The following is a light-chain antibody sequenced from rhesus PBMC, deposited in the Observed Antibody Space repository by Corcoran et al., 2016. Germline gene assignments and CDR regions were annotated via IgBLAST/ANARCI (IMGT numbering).Light chain of an antibody. CDR2: GTS. Sequence: EIVMTQSPATLSLSPGERATLSCRASQSVSSYVAWYQQKPEQAPRLLIYGTSSRATGIPDRFSGSGSGTDFTLIISSLEPEDVEVYYCQQYNNWNSFGQGTKVEIK. J-gene: IGKJ2*01. V-gene: IGKV3S9*01. CDR1: QSVSSY. CDR3: QQYNNWNS.